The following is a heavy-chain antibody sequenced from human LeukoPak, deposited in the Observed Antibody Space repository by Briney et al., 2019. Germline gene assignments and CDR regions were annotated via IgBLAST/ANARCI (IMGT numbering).Heavy chain of an antibody. Sequence: GESLKISCQGSGYSFTNYWIGWVRQKPGKGPEWMGLIYPGDSDTTYSPSFQGQITISADKSNSTAFLVWSSLKASDTATYYCARLRDSSSWFFAHYWGQGTLVTVSS. CDR3: ARLRDSSSWFFAHY. CDR2: IYPGDSDT. CDR1: GYSFTNYW. V-gene: IGHV5-51*01. D-gene: IGHD6-13*01. J-gene: IGHJ4*02.